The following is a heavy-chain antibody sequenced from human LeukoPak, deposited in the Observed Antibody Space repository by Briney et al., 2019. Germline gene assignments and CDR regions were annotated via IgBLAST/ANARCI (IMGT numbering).Heavy chain of an antibody. J-gene: IGHJ6*02. D-gene: IGHD3-22*01. CDR1: GYTFTSYG. Sequence: ASVKVSCKASGYTFTSYGISWVRQAPGQGLEWMGWISGYNGNTKYTQKLQGRVTMTRDTSISTAYMELSRLRSDDTAVYFCARDFTSGYSYYYYYYTMDVWGQGTTVTVSS. CDR2: ISGYNGNT. CDR3: ARDFTSGYSYYYYYYTMDV. V-gene: IGHV1-18*01.